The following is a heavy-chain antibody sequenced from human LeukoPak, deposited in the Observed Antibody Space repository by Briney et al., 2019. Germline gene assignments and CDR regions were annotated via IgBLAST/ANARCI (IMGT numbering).Heavy chain of an antibody. V-gene: IGHV4-59*08. CDR3: ARHVTVTYDAFDL. CDR1: GGSISSYY. Sequence: SETLSLTCTVSGGSISSYYWSWVRQPAGKGPEWLGYVYYKGDTSYSPSLDSRVSISVDTSKKQFSLKLNSVTAADTAVYYCARHVTVTYDAFDLWGQGTMVTVSS. J-gene: IGHJ3*01. CDR2: VYYKGDT. D-gene: IGHD4-11*01.